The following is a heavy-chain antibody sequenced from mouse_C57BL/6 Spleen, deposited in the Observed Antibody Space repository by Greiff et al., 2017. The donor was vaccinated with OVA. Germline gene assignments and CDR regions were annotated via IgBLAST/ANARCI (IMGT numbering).Heavy chain of an antibody. D-gene: IGHD2-4*01. CDR3: GRHGDYDGIFDD. CDR1: GFTFSSYG. CDR2: ISSGGSYT. Sequence: EVHLVESGGDLVKPGGSLKLSCAASGFTFSSYGMSWVRQTPDKRLEWVATISSGGSYTYYPDSVKGRFTISRDNAKNTLYLQMSSLKSEDTAMYYCGRHGDYDGIFDDGGKGTTLTVSS. V-gene: IGHV5-6*01. J-gene: IGHJ2*01.